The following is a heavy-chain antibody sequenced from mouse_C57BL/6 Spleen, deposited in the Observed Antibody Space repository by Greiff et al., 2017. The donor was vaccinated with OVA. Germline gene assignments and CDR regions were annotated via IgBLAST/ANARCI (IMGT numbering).Heavy chain of an antibody. CDR2: FYPGSGSI. CDR3: ARHEFYYYGSTNYYAMDY. CDR1: GYTFTEYT. J-gene: IGHJ4*01. Sequence: QVQLQQSGAELVKPGASVKLSCKASGYTFTEYTIHWVKQRSGQGLEWIGWFYPGSGSIKYNEKFKDKATLTADKSISTVYMDLSRLTSEDSAVYVCARHEFYYYGSTNYYAMDYWGQGTSVTVSS. V-gene: IGHV1-62-2*01. D-gene: IGHD1-1*01.